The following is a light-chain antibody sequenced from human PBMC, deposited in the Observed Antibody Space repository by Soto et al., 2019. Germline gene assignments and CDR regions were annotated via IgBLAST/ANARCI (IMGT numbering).Light chain of an antibody. CDR2: WAS. V-gene: IGKV4-1*01. CDR1: QSVLYTSNNKNY. CDR3: QQYYSSPYT. J-gene: IGKJ2*01. Sequence: DIVMTQSPDSLAASLGERATINCKSSQSVLYTSNNKNYLAWYQKKPGQHPKLLIYWASARDSGVPDRFSGSGSGTDFTLTVSSLQAEEVAVYYCQQYYSSPYTFDQGTKLEIQ.